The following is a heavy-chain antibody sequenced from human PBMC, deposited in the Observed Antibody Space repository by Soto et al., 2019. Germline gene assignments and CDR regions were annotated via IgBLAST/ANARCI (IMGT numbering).Heavy chain of an antibody. CDR2: IIPKFGTA. J-gene: IGHJ5*02. CDR1: GGTFSTYS. D-gene: IGHD3-22*01. CDR3: ARGGNSYASSGYPKNNWFDP. Sequence: QVQLVQSGAEVKKPGSSVKVSCKVSGGTFSTYSISWVRQAPGQGLEWMGGIIPKFGTANYAQKFQGRVTITADESTSTAHMVLSSLRSEDTAVYYCARGGNSYASSGYPKNNWFDPWGQGTLVTVSS. V-gene: IGHV1-69*12.